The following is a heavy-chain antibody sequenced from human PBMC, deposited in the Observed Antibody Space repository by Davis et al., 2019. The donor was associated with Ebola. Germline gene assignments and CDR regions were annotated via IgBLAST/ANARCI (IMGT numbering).Heavy chain of an antibody. D-gene: IGHD6-13*01. CDR2: FSYGDNTH. CDR3: AGGDSSSWDGWFDP. V-gene: IGHV4-39*01. J-gene: IGHJ5*02. Sequence: MPSETLSLTCTVSGASISSRSYYWGWIRQPPGKGLEWVGSFSYGDNTHYYNPSLRSRVTISVDTSRNQFSLKLSSATAADTAVYYCAGGDSSSWDGWFDPWGQGTLVTVSS. CDR1: GASISSRSYY.